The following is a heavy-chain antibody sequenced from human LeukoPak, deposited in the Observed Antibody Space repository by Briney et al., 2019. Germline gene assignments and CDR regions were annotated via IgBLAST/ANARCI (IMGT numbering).Heavy chain of an antibody. J-gene: IGHJ4*02. D-gene: IGHD1-26*01. CDR1: GYSISSGYY. CDR3: ARDSRRSGSYSGYYFDY. CDR2: IYHSGST. Sequence: SETLSLTCIVSGYSISSGYYWGWIRQPPGKGLEWIGSIYHSGSTYYNPSLKSRVTISVDRSKNQFSLKLSSVTAADTAVYYCARDSRRSGSYSGYYFDYWGQGTLVTVSS. V-gene: IGHV4-38-2*02.